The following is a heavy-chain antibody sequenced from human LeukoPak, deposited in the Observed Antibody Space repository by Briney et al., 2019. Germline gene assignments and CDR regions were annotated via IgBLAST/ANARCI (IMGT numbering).Heavy chain of an antibody. CDR2: IIPISGTA. D-gene: IGHD2-2*01. CDR1: GGTFSSYA. J-gene: IGHJ4*02. V-gene: IGHV1-69*01. CDR3: ATYCSSANCYTWGYYFDY. Sequence: SVKVSCKASGGTFSSYAVSWVRQASGQGLEWMGGIIPISGTANYAQKFQGRVTITADESTSTAYMELSSLRSEDTAMYYCATYCSSANCYTWGYYFDYWGQGTLVTVSS.